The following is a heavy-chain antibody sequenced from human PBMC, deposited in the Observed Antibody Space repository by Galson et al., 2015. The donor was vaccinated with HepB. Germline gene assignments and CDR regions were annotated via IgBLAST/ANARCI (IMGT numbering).Heavy chain of an antibody. J-gene: IGHJ4*02. Sequence: SLRLSCAASGFTFSGSAIHWVRPASGKGPEWVGRIRSKASDYATACAASLKGRFTISRDDSKNTAYLHMNSLKTEDTAVYYCLRLGDLSGYSSSWGQGTLVTVSS. V-gene: IGHV3-73*01. CDR3: LRLGDLSGYSSS. D-gene: IGHD6-13*01. CDR1: GFTFSGSA. CDR2: IRSKASDYAT.